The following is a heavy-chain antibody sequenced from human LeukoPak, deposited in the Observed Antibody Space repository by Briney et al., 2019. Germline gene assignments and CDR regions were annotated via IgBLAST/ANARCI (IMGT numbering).Heavy chain of an antibody. Sequence: GGSLRLSCAASGFTFSSYAMSWVRQAPGKGLEWVSAISGSGGSTYYPDSVKGRFTISRDNSKNTLYLQMNSLRAEDTAVYYCAKATTVTTKGGFDYWGQGTLVTVSS. D-gene: IGHD4-17*01. J-gene: IGHJ4*02. V-gene: IGHV3-23*01. CDR2: ISGSGGST. CDR3: AKATTVTTKGGFDY. CDR1: GFTFSSYA.